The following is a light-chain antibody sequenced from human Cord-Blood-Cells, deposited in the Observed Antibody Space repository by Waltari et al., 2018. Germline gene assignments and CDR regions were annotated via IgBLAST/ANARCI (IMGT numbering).Light chain of an antibody. Sequence: DIQMTQSPSTLSASVGDTVTITCRASQSISSWLAWYQQKPGKAPKPLIDKASSLESGVPSRFSGSGSGTEFTLTISSLQPDDFATYYCQQYNSYPWTFGQGTKVEIK. V-gene: IGKV1-5*03. J-gene: IGKJ1*01. CDR3: QQYNSYPWT. CDR2: KAS. CDR1: QSISSW.